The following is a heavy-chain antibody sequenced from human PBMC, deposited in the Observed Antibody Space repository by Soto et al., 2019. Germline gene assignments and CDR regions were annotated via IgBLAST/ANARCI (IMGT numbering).Heavy chain of an antibody. V-gene: IGHV1-24*01. CDR2: FDREDGET. Sequence: VASVKVSCKVSGHTLTELPIHWVRQSPGKGLEWMGGFDREDGETIYAQKFQGRVTMTEDTSTGTAYMEVSSLRSEDTAVYYCATDQKSSNRVFWSGDYYGMDVWGQGTTVTVSS. J-gene: IGHJ6*02. CDR3: ATDQKSSNRVFWSGDYYGMDV. D-gene: IGHD3-3*01. CDR1: GHTLTELP.